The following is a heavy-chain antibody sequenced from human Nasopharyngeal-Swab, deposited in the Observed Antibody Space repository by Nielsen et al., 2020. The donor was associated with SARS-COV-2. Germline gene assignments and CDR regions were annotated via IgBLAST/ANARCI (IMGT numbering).Heavy chain of an antibody. J-gene: IGHJ4*02. CDR3: ARDPYGDYATGQFDY. Sequence: GESLKISCAASGFTFSTYSMNWVRQAPGKGLEWVSYITNSSSTKYYADSVKGRFTISRDNAKNSLYLQMDSLRAEDTALYYCARDPYGDYATGQFDYWGQGTLVTVSS. CDR1: GFTFSTYS. V-gene: IGHV3-48*04. D-gene: IGHD4-17*01. CDR2: ITNSSSTK.